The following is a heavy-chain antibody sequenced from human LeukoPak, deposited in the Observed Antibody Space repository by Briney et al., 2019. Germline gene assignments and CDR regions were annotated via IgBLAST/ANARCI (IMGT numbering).Heavy chain of an antibody. D-gene: IGHD6-19*01. CDR3: ASSSGPTSYYYYYMDV. V-gene: IGHV4-61*02. CDR2: IYTSGST. J-gene: IGHJ6*03. CDR1: GGSISSGSYY. Sequence: SETLSLTCTVSGGSISSGSYYWSWIRQPAGKGLEWIGRIYTSGSTNYNPSLKSRVTISVDTSKNQFSLKLSSVTAADTAVYFCASSSGPTSYYYYYMDVWGRGTTVTVSS.